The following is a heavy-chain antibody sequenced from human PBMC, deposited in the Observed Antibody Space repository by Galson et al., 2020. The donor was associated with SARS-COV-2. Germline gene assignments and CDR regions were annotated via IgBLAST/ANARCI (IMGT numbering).Heavy chain of an antibody. D-gene: IGHD3-16*01. J-gene: IGHJ4*02. Sequence: GGSLRLSCAASGFTFSSYAMHWVRQAPGKGLEWVAVISYDGSNKYYADSVKGRFTISRDNSKNTLYLQMNSLRAEDTAVYYCARDGGYKGWFVYFHYWGQGTLVTVSS. CDR2: ISYDGSNK. V-gene: IGHV3-30-3*01. CDR3: ARDGGYKGWFVYFHY. CDR1: GFTFSSYA.